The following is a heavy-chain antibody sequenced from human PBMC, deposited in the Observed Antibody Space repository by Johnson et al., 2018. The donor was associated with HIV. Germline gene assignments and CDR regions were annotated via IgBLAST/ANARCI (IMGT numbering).Heavy chain of an antibody. CDR2: ISYDGSNE. D-gene: IGHD5-12*01. Sequence: QVQLVESGGGVVQAGRSLRLSCAASGFTFSTYAMNWVRQGPGKGLEWVAVISYDGSNEYYPDSVRGGFSISRDNSKSTLYMQMNSLKTEETAVYYCTTDKDIVATIVAFDIWGQGTMVTVSS. CDR1: GFTFSTYA. CDR3: TTDKDIVATIVAFDI. J-gene: IGHJ3*02. V-gene: IGHV3-30*07.